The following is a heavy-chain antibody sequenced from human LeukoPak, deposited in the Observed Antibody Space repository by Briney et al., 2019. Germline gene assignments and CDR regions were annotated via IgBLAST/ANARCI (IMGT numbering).Heavy chain of an antibody. J-gene: IGHJ4*02. V-gene: IGHV3-23*01. CDR1: GFTFSVAA. CDR3: ARGPWDY. CDR2: IGASGEST. Sequence: GGSLRLSCAAAGFTFSVAAMTWVRQAPGKGLEWVSLIGASGESTYYADSVKGRFTISRDNSKNTLFLQMNSLKPEDTAVYYCARGPWDYWGQGTLVTVSS.